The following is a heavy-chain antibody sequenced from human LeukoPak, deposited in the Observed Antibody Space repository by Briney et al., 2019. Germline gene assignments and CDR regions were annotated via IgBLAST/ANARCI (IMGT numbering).Heavy chain of an antibody. CDR2: INPNSGGT. J-gene: IGHJ3*02. D-gene: IGHD3-22*01. Sequence: ASVKVSCKASGYTFTAYYMHWVRQAPGQGLEWMGWINPNSGGTNYAQKFQGRVTMTRDTSISTAYMELSSLRSEDTAVYYCASVGGIVVGNYRGAFDIWGQGTMVTVSS. V-gene: IGHV1-2*02. CDR1: GYTFTAYY. CDR3: ASVGGIVVGNYRGAFDI.